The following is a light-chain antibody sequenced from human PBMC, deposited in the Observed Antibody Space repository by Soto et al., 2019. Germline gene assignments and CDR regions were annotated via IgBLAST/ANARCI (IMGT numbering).Light chain of an antibody. J-gene: IGKJ5*01. CDR1: QSISNH. CDR2: GSS. V-gene: IGKV1-39*01. CDR3: QQSFTAPIT. Sequence: DIQMTQSPSSLSASVGDRVTVTCRTSQSISNHLNWYQQKPGEAPKLLIYGSSSLHYGVPSRFSGSGSGPAFTLTISSLQPEDSATYYCQQSFTAPITFGQGTRLEIK.